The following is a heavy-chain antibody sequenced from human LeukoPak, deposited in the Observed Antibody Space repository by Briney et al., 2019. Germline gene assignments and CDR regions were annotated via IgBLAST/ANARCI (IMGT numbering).Heavy chain of an antibody. CDR2: IYYSGST. V-gene: IGHV4-59*01. J-gene: IGHJ5*02. D-gene: IGHD4-17*01. CDR1: GGSISSYY. CDR3: ARYGDYVEFAP. Sequence: KPSETLSLTCTVSGGSISSYYRSWIRQPPGKGLEWIGYIYYSGSTNYNPSLKSRVTISVDTSKNQFSLKLSSVTAADTAVYFSARYGDYVEFAPWGQGTLVTVSS.